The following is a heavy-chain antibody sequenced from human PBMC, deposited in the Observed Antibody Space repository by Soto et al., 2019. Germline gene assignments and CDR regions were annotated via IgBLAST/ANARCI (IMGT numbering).Heavy chain of an antibody. Sequence: EVQLVESGGGLVQPGRSLKLSCAASGFTFHDYAMHWVRQGQGKGLEGVSGITWNSGSIDYADSVKGRFTISRDNAKNALYLQMNSLRPEDTALYYCAKDIREYSSGWTYFDYWGHGTVVTVSS. CDR1: GFTFHDYA. V-gene: IGHV3-9*01. CDR2: ITWNSGSI. D-gene: IGHD6-19*01. CDR3: AKDIREYSSGWTYFDY. J-gene: IGHJ4*01.